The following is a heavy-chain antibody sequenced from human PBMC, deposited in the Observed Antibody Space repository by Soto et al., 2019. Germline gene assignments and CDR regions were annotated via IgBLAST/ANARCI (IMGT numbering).Heavy chain of an antibody. CDR1: GGSFSGYY. CDR2: INHSGST. D-gene: IGHD3-3*01. V-gene: IGHV4-34*01. J-gene: IGHJ5*02. Sequence: LSLTCAVYGGSFSGYYWSWIRQPPGKGLEWIGEINHSGSTNYNPSLKSRVTISVDTSKNQFSLKLSSVTAADTAVYYCARVAAYYDFWSGRYPSWFDPWGQGTLVTVSS. CDR3: ARVAAYYDFWSGRYPSWFDP.